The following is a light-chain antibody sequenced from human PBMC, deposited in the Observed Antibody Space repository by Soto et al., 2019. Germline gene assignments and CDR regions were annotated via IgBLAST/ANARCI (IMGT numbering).Light chain of an antibody. V-gene: IGKV1-33*01. CDR3: QQYDNTPLT. J-gene: IGKJ4*01. CDR2: DAS. CDR1: QDISNY. Sequence: DIQMTQSPSSLSASVGDRVTITCQASQDISNYLNWYQQTPGKAPKLLIYDASNLETGVPSRFSGSGSGTDFTFTISSLQPEDIATYYCQQYDNTPLTFGGGTKVEIK.